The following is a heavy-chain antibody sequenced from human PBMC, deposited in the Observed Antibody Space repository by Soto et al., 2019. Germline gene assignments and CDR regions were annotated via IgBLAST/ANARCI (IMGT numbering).Heavy chain of an antibody. D-gene: IGHD2-21*02. CDR3: ASAESVVTATPSYWYFDL. J-gene: IGHJ2*01. CDR1: GFTFSDYY. CDR2: ISSSSSYT. Sequence: QVQLVESGGGLVKPGGSLRLSCAASGFTFSDYYMSWIRQAPGKGLEWVSYISSSSSYTNYADSVKGRFTISRDNAKNSLYLQMNSLRAEDTAVYYCASAESVVTATPSYWYFDLWGRGTLVTVSS. V-gene: IGHV3-11*05.